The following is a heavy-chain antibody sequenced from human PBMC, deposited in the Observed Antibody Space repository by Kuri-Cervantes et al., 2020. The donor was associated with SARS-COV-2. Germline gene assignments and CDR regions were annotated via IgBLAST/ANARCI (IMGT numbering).Heavy chain of an antibody. D-gene: IGHD3-10*01. CDR1: GGSFSGYH. V-gene: IGHV4-34*01. CDR2: INHSGST. J-gene: IGHJ4*02. Sequence: SETLSLTCAVYGGSFSGYHWSWIRQPPGKGLEGNGDINHSGSTNYNPSLKSRVTVSVDTSKNQFSLKLSSVTAADTAVYYCTRRYYGSDSWSGWGQGTLVTVSS. CDR3: TRRYYGSDSWSG.